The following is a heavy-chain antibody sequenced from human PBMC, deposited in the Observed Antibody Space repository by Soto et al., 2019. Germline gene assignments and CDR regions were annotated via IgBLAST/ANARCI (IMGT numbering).Heavy chain of an antibody. V-gene: IGHV4-39*01. CDR3: AVTVTAVDY. J-gene: IGHJ4*02. Sequence: QLQLQESGPGLVKPSETLSLTCTVSGGSISSSTYYWGWVRQPPGKGLEWIGSIYYGGSTYYNPSLKSRVTISVDASKNQFSLNLSSVTAADTAVYYCAVTVTAVDYWGQGTLVTVSS. CDR1: GGSISSSTYY. D-gene: IGHD4-17*01. CDR2: IYYGGST.